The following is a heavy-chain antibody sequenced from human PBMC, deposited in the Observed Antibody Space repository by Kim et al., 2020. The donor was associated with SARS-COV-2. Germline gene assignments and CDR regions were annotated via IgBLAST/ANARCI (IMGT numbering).Heavy chain of an antibody. D-gene: IGHD3-3*01. V-gene: IGHV4-59*01. Sequence: PSLKSRVTISVDTSKNQFSLKLSSVTAADTAVYYCARVEGRTYYYYGMDVWGQGTTVTVSS. J-gene: IGHJ6*02. CDR3: ARVEGRTYYYYGMDV.